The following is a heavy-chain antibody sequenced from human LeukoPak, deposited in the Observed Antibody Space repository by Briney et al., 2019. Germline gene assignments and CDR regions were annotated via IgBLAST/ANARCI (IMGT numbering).Heavy chain of an antibody. Sequence: ASVKVPCKASGYTFTSYAMHWVRQAPGQRLEWMGWINAGNGNTKYSQKFQGRVTITRDTSASTAYMELSSLRSEDTAVYYCARASYGYKGFDYWGQGTLVTVSS. D-gene: IGHD5-18*01. CDR2: INAGNGNT. CDR3: ARASYGYKGFDY. V-gene: IGHV1-3*01. CDR1: GYTFTSYA. J-gene: IGHJ4*02.